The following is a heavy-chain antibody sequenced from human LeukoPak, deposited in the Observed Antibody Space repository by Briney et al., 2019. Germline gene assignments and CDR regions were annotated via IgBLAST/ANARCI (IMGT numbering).Heavy chain of an antibody. CDR2: FDPEDGET. J-gene: IGHJ3*02. CDR3: ASPNGGNLGDAFDI. Sequence: ASRKPSCKVAGYPLAESAVVSVGQGSGNPHERSGGFDPEDGETIYAQKFQGRVTITADESTSTAYMELSSLRSEDTAVYYCASPNGGNLGDAFDIWGQGTMVTVSS. CDR1: GYPLAESA. V-gene: IGHV1-24*01. D-gene: IGHD4-23*01.